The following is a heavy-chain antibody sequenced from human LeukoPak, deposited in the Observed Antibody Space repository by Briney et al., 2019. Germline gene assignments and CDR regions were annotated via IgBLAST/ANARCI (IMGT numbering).Heavy chain of an antibody. CDR1: GYTFTSYD. V-gene: IGHV1-8*01. CDR3: ARGDPLMYYYYYGMNV. CDR2: MNPNSGNT. J-gene: IGHJ6*02. D-gene: IGHD2-8*01. Sequence: GASVKVSCKASGYTFTSYDINWVRQATGQGLEWMGWMNPNSGNTGYAQKFQGGVTMTRNTSISTAYMELSSLRSEDTAVYYCARGDPLMYYYYYGMNVWGQGTTVTVSS.